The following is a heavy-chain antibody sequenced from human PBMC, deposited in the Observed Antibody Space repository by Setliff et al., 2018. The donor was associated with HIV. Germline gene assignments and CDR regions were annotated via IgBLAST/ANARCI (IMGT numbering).Heavy chain of an antibody. D-gene: IGHD3-10*01. Sequence: PLRLSCATSGFTFTSFGMSWVRQAPGKWLEWVSTVSGRGAATYYADSVKGRFTISRDTSETTLFLEMNSLRAEDTAVYYCARGIPTLLDFGEEYYFDSWGRGILVTVSS. CDR2: VSGRGAAT. CDR3: ARGIPTLLDFGEEYYFDS. V-gene: IGHV3-23*01. CDR1: GFTFTSFG. J-gene: IGHJ4*01.